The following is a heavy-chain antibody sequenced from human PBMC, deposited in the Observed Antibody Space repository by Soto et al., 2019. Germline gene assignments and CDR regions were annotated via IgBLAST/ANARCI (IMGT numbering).Heavy chain of an antibody. J-gene: IGHJ6*02. CDR2: IIPIFGTA. CDR3: ERDEDIVVVPAAKNYYGMDV. Sequence: SVKVSCKASGGTFSSYAISWVRQAPGQGLEWMGGIIPIFGTANYAQKFQGRVTITADKSTSTAYMELSSLRSEDTAVYYCERDEDIVVVPAAKNYYGMDVWGQGTTVNLS. D-gene: IGHD2-2*01. V-gene: IGHV1-69*06. CDR1: GGTFSSYA.